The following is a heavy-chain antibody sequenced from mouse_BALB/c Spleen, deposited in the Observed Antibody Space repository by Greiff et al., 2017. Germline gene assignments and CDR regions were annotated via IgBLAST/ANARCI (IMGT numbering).Heavy chain of an antibody. Sequence: EVKLVESGGGLVQPGGSRKLSCAASGFTFSSFGMHWVRQAPEKGLEWVAYISSGSSTIYYADTVKGRFTISRDNPKNTLFLQMTSLRSEDTAMYYCARDVYGSSHFDYWGQGTTLTVSS. D-gene: IGHD1-1*01. CDR1: GFTFSSFG. V-gene: IGHV5-17*02. CDR3: ARDVYGSSHFDY. CDR2: ISSGSSTI. J-gene: IGHJ2*01.